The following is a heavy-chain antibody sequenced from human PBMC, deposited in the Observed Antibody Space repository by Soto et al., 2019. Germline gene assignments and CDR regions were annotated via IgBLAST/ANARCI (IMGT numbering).Heavy chain of an antibody. V-gene: IGHV3-30-3*01. D-gene: IGHD4-17*01. CDR1: GFTFSSYA. Sequence: QVQLVESGGGVVQPGRSLRLSCAASGFTFSSYAMHWVRQAPGKGLEWVAVISYDGSNKYCADSVKGRFTISRDNSKNTLYLQMNSLRAEDTAVYYCATSDYGEDYWGQGTLVTVSS. CDR2: ISYDGSNK. CDR3: ATSDYGEDY. J-gene: IGHJ4*02.